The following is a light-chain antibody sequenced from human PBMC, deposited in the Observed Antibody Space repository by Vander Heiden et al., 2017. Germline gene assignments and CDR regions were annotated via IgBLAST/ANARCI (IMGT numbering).Light chain of an antibody. J-gene: IGKJ4*01. CDR1: QSVSIY. Sequence: MLLTQFPATLSLSPGERATVSCMASQSVSIYLAWYQQEPGQAPRLLIYDASNRATGIPARFSGSESGTDFTLTISSLEPEDFAVYYCQHRSNWPPGATFGGGTKVEIK. V-gene: IGKV3-11*01. CDR3: QHRSNWPPGAT. CDR2: DAS.